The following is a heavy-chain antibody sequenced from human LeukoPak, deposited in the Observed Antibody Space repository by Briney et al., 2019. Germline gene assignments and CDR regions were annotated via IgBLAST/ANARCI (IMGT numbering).Heavy chain of an antibody. D-gene: IGHD3-9*01. J-gene: IGHJ4*02. CDR2: IYYSGST. CDR3: ARQFYDILTGYPYYFDH. V-gene: IGHV4-39*01. Sequence: PSETLSLTCTVSGVSISNSSYYWGWIRQPPGEGLEWIGAIYYSGSTYFDPSLKSRVTMSVDTSKNQFSLKLSSVTAADTAVYYCARQFYDILTGYPYYFDHWGQGTLVTVSS. CDR1: GVSISNSSYY.